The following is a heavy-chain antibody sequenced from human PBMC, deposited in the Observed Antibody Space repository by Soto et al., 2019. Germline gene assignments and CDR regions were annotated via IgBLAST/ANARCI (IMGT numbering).Heavy chain of an antibody. CDR1: GFSFIDYW. V-gene: IGHV3-7*03. Sequence: GGSLRLSCAASGFSFIDYWMSWVRQAPGKGLEWVANLNQDGNEKNYMDYVKGRFTISRDNAKNSVYLQSNSLRAEDTAVYYCARDKFSGTYYIKGVTYLFDYWGQGALVTVSS. CDR3: ARDKFSGTYYIKGVTYLFDY. J-gene: IGHJ4*02. CDR2: LNQDGNEK. D-gene: IGHD1-26*01.